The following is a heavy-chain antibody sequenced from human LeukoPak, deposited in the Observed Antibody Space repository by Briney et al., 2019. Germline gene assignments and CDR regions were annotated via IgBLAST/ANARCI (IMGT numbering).Heavy chain of an antibody. D-gene: IGHD6-19*01. CDR2: IFYSGST. Sequence: SETLSLTCTVSGGSISTSNYYWGWIRQPPGKGLEWIGNIFYSGSTYYSPSLKSRVTISLDTSRNQFSLQLNSVTPEDTAVYYCARDHGSGWYSYLDDWGQGTLVTVSS. V-gene: IGHV4-39*07. CDR3: ARDHGSGWYSYLDD. CDR1: GGSISTSNYY. J-gene: IGHJ4*02.